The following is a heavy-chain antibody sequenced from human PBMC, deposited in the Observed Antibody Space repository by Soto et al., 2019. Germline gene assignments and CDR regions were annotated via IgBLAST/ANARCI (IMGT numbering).Heavy chain of an antibody. J-gene: IGHJ5*02. V-gene: IGHV1-18*04. CDR1: GYIFTSYG. D-gene: IGHD2-2*01. CDR2: ISSYNGNT. Sequence: ASVKVSCKASGYIFTSYGISWVRQAPGQGLEWMGWISSYNGNTKYAQEVQGRVTMTTDTSTSTTYMELRSLRSDDTAVYYCARGPRYCSINTWFSRVTCFDPWG. CDR3: ARGPRYCSINTWFSRVTCFDP.